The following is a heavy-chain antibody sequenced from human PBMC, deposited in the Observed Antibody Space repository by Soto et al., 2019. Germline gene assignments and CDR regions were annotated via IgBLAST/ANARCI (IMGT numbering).Heavy chain of an antibody. V-gene: IGHV4-30-4*01. CDR3: ARDVTKCDSTSCSSWFDP. D-gene: IGHD2-2*01. CDR2: RFYSGNS. CDR1: CAPISSGDYF. J-gene: IGHJ5*01. Sequence: KTSETLSLTCTVSCAPISSGDYFWGWIRQPPGKGLEWIGHRFYSGNSYFNPSLETRVSISIDTSKNQFSLNLTSVTAADTAVYFCARDVTKCDSTSCSSWFDPWGQGTLVTVSS.